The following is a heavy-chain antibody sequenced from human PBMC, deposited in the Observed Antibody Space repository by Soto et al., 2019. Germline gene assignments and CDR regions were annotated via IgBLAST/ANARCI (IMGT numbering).Heavy chain of an antibody. J-gene: IGHJ5*02. CDR3: ATSLGYCSSTSCRSNWFDP. CDR1: GYTLTELS. V-gene: IGHV1-24*01. Sequence: ASVKVSCKVSGYTLTELSMHWVRQAPRKGLEWMGGFDPEDGETIYAQKFQGRVTMTEDTSTDTAYMELSSLRSEDTAVYYCATSLGYCSSTSCRSNWFDPWGQGTLVTVSS. D-gene: IGHD2-2*01. CDR2: FDPEDGET.